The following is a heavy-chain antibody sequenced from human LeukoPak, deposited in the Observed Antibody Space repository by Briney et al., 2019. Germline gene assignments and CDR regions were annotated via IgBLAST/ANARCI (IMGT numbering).Heavy chain of an antibody. CDR1: GFTFSSYS. CDR2: ISTSSTYI. Sequence: GGSLRLSCAASGFTFSSYSMNWVRQAPGKGLEWVSSISTSSTYIYYADSVKGRFTISRDNAKNSLYLQMNSLRAEDTAVYYCARDPPFILGPTFFDYWGQGTLVTVSS. J-gene: IGHJ4*02. CDR3: ARDPPFILGPTFFDY. D-gene: IGHD3-16*01. V-gene: IGHV3-21*01.